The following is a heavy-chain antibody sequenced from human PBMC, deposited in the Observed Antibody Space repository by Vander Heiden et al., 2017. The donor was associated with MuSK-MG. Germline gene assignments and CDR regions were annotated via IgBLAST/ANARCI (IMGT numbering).Heavy chain of an antibody. J-gene: IGHJ3*02. CDR3: TPGRII. CDR1: GFTFSNAW. Sequence: EVQLVESGGGLVKPGGSLRLSCAASGFTFSNAWMRWVRQAPGKGLEWVGRMKSKKEGGTTDYAAAVKGRFTISRDDSKKTRYMQMNSLKTEDTAGYYCTPGRIIWGQGTMVTVSS. CDR2: MKSKKEGGTT. V-gene: IGHV3-15*01.